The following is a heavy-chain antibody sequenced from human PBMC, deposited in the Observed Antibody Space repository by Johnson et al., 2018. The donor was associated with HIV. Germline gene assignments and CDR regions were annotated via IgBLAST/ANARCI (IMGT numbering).Heavy chain of an antibody. J-gene: IGHJ3*02. CDR2: LYSGGST. V-gene: IGHV3-66*01. CDR1: GFTFNDHW. D-gene: IGHD6-19*01. Sequence: VQLVESGGGLVQPGGSLRLSCGASGFTFNDHWMQWVRQAPGKGLVWVSVLYSGGSTYYADSVKGGFTISRDNSKNTLYLQMNSLRAEDTAVYYCAKDQYGQWLAHAFDIWGQGTMVTVSS. CDR3: AKDQYGQWLAHAFDI.